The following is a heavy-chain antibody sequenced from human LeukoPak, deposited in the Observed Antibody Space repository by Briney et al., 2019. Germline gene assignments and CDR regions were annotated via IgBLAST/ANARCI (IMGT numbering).Heavy chain of an antibody. J-gene: IGHJ4*02. CDR3: ARGSDYYDSSGYSYYFDY. CDR1: GGTFSSYA. CDR2: IIPILGIA. Sequence: SVKVSCKASGGTFSSYAISWVRQAPGQGLEWMGRIIPILGIANYAQKFQGRVTITADKSTSTAYMELSSLRSEDTAVYYCARGSDYYDSSGYSYYFDYWGQGTLATVSS. D-gene: IGHD3-22*01. V-gene: IGHV1-69*04.